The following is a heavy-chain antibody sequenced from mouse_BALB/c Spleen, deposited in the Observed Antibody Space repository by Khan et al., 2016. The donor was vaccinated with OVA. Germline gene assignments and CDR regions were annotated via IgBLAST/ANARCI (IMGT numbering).Heavy chain of an antibody. D-gene: IGHD2-2*01. CDR3: ATLYGYAFAF. Sequence: VQLKESGAELVKPGASVKLSCSASGFTIKDTYIHWIKQRPEQGLEWIGRIDPPNDDSKYGPKFQAQSTLTADTSSNTAYLQLSSLTSEDTAGYYCATLYGYAFAFWGQGTLVTVSA. CDR2: IDPPNDDS. CDR1: GFTIKDTY. V-gene: IGHV14-3*02. J-gene: IGHJ3*01.